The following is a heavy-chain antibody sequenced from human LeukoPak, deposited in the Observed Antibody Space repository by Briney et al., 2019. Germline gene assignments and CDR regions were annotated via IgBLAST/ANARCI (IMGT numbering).Heavy chain of an antibody. D-gene: IGHD3-10*01. V-gene: IGHV3-64*01. CDR1: GFNFSACA. Sequence: PGGSLRLSCAASGFNFSACAMHWVRQAPGKGLEYVSVVTNNGDTTYYANSVKGRFTISRDNSKSTLFLQMDSLRGEDMGVYYCARGHPYNYGSNYMDVWGSGTTVTVS. CDR3: ARGHPYNYGSNYMDV. J-gene: IGHJ6*03. CDR2: VTNNGDTT.